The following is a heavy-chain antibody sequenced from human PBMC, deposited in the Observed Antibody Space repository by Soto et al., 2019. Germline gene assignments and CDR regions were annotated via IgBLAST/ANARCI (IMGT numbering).Heavy chain of an antibody. CDR3: AKDPGYTYGHGLDV. CDR2: ISGNGDKT. CDR1: GFTFSTYA. D-gene: IGHD5-18*01. V-gene: IGHV3-23*01. J-gene: IGHJ6*02. Sequence: ESGGDLVQPGGSLRLSCAPSGFTFSTYAMNWVRQAPGKGLEWVSGISGNGDKTYYADSGKGRFTISRDNSKKMLYLQMNTLRAEDTAVYYCAKDPGYTYGHGLDVWGQGTTVTVSS.